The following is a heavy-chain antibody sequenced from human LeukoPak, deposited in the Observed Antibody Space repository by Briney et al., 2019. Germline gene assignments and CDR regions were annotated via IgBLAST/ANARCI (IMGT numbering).Heavy chain of an antibody. CDR1: GFTFSNYA. D-gene: IGHD1-26*01. CDR3: AKDQGWELPHYFDF. Sequence: GGSLRLSCAASGFTFSNYAMTWVRQAPGKGLEWVSTVSNNGGSTYYADSVKGRFTISRDNSKNTLYLQMNSLRAEDTAVYYCAKDQGWELPHYFDFWGQGTLVTVSS. CDR2: VSNNGGST. V-gene: IGHV3-23*01. J-gene: IGHJ4*02.